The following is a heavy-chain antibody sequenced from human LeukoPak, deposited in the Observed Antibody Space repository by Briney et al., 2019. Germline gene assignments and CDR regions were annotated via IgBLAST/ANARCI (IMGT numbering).Heavy chain of an antibody. V-gene: IGHV3-23*01. D-gene: IGHD2-8*02. Sequence: GGSLRLSCAASEFTFSSYAMTWVRQAPGKGLEWVSVISGSGGTTDYADSVKGRFTISRDNSKNTLSLQMNSLRAEDTAVYYCARGSVPVVAMNAFHIWGQGTMVTVSS. CDR2: ISGSGGTT. CDR1: EFTFSSYA. CDR3: ARGSVPVVAMNAFHI. J-gene: IGHJ3*02.